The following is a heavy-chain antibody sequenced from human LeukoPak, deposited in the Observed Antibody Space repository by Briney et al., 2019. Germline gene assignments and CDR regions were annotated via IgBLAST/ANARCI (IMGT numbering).Heavy chain of an antibody. D-gene: IGHD3-16*01. CDR2: IWDDGSKK. V-gene: IGHV3-33*01. CDR3: ARDLGRGNTPFDY. CDR1: GFTFSSYG. Sequence: GGSLRLSCAASGFTFSSYGIDWVRQAPVKGLEWVAVIWDDGSKKYYADSVKGRFTISRDNSKNTVYLQMNSLRAEDTALYYCARDLGRGNTPFDYWGQGTLVTVSS. J-gene: IGHJ4*02.